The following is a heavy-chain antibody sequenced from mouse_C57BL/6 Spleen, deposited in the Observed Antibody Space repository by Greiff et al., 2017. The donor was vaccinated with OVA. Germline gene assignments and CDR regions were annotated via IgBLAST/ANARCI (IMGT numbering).Heavy chain of an antibody. CDR1: GFTFSDYG. Sequence: EVKLQESGGGLVKPGGSLKLSCAASGFTFSDYGMHWVRQAPEKGLEWVAYISSGSSTIYYADTVKGRFTISRDNAKNTLFLQMTSLRSEDTAMYYCARDLGPYYFDYWGQGTTLTVSS. CDR3: ARDLGPYYFDY. J-gene: IGHJ2*01. V-gene: IGHV5-17*01. CDR2: ISSGSSTI. D-gene: IGHD4-1*01.